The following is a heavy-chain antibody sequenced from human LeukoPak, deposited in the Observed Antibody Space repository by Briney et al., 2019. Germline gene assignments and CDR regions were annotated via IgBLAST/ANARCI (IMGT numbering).Heavy chain of an antibody. CDR1: GGSISRYY. J-gene: IGHJ4*02. D-gene: IGHD4-17*01. CDR3: ARLIYGDYVVIDY. V-gene: IGHV4-59*06. Sequence: PSETLSLTCTVSGGSISRYYWSWIRQPPGKGLEWIGYIYYSGSTYYNPSLKSRVTISVDTSKNQFSLKLSSVTAADTAVYYCARLIYGDYVVIDYWGQGTLVTVSS. CDR2: IYYSGST.